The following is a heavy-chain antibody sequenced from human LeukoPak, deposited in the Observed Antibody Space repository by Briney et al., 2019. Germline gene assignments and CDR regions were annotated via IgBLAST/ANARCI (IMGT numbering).Heavy chain of an antibody. CDR2: ISAYDGHNINT. J-gene: IGHJ4*02. D-gene: IGHD6-19*01. Sequence: ASVKVSCKASGGTFTTYAIHWVRQAPGQGLEWMGWISAYDGHNINTKYVQKFQGRVTMTTDTSTSTVYMELSSLKSDDTAVYYCARGQYNSGWFFDYWGQGTLVPVSS. V-gene: IGHV1-18*01. CDR1: GGTFTTYA. CDR3: ARGQYNSGWFFDY.